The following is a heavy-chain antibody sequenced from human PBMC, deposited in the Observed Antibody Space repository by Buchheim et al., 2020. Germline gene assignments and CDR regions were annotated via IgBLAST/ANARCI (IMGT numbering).Heavy chain of an antibody. Sequence: QVQLVQSGAEVKKPGASVKVSCKASGYTFTGYYMHWVRQAPGQGLEWMGWINPNSGGTNYAQKFQGWVTMTRDTSISPASMELSRLRSDDTAVYYCAREHSSSWYPYYYYYGMDVWGQGTT. J-gene: IGHJ6*02. CDR2: INPNSGGT. CDR1: GYTFTGYY. CDR3: AREHSSSWYPYYYYYGMDV. D-gene: IGHD6-13*01. V-gene: IGHV1-2*04.